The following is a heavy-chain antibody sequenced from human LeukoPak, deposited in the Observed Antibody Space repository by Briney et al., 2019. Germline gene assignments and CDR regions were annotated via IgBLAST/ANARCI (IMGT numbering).Heavy chain of an antibody. CDR3: ARGGYDYVWGSYRPNLYFDY. V-gene: IGHV1-2*04. CDR2: INPNSGGT. D-gene: IGHD3-16*02. CDR1: GYTFTGYY. J-gene: IGHJ4*02. Sequence: ASVKVSCKASGYTFTGYYMHWVRQAPGQGLEWMGWINPNSGGTNYAQKFQGWVTMTRDTSISTAYMELSRLRSDDTAVYYCARGGYDYVWGSYRPNLYFDYWGQGTLVTVSS.